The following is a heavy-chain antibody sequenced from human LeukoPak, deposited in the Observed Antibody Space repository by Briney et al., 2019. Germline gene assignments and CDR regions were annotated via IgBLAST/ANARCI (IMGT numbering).Heavy chain of an antibody. CDR3: ARDKGGVIVTAFDI. D-gene: IGHD3-16*02. Sequence: GSLRLSCAASGFTFSSYSMNWVRQAPGKGLEWVSYISSSSSTIYYADSVKGRFTISRDNAKNSLYLQMNSLRAEDTAVYYCARDKGGVIVTAFDIWGQGTMVTVSS. V-gene: IGHV3-48*04. J-gene: IGHJ3*02. CDR1: GFTFSSYS. CDR2: ISSSSSTI.